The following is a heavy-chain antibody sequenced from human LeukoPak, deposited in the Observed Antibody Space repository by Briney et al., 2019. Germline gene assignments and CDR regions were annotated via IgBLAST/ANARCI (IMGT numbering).Heavy chain of an antibody. D-gene: IGHD3-3*01. CDR1: GYIFTSYW. J-gene: IGHJ6*03. CDR3: ARTYYDFWSGYLYYYMDV. CDR2: IYPGDSDT. V-gene: IGHV5-51*01. Sequence: KAGESLQISCKGSGYIFTSYWIGWVRQLPGKGLEWMGIIYPGDSDTRYSPSFQGQVTISADKSISTAYLQWSSLKASDTAMYYCARTYYDFWSGYLYYYMDVWGKGTTVTVSS.